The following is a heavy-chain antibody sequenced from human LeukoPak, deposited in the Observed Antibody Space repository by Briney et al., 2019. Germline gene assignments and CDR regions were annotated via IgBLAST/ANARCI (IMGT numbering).Heavy chain of an antibody. J-gene: IGHJ4*02. V-gene: IGHV1-24*01. CDR2: FDPEDGKT. CDR3: ATGEIWFGSTKGTHFDY. D-gene: IGHD3-10*01. CDR1: GYTLTELS. Sequence: ASVKVSCKVSGYTLTELSMHWVRQAPGKGLEWMGGFDPEDGKTNYAQKFQGRVTMTEDTSTDTAYMELSSLRSEDTAVYYCATGEIWFGSTKGTHFDYWGQGTLVTVSS.